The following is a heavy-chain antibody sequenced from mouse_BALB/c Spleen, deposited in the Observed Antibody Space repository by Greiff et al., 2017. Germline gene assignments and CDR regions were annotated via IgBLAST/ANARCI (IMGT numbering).Heavy chain of an antibody. CDR2: IYPGSGST. CDR3: TRLLPRDY. J-gene: IGHJ2*01. Sequence: LQQPGSVLVRPGASVKLSCKASGYTFTSYWMHWVKQRPGQGLEWIGNIYPGSGSTNYDEKFKSKATLTVDTSSSTAYMQLSSLTSEDSAVYYCTRLLPRDYWGQGTTLTVSS. D-gene: IGHD2-12*01. V-gene: IGHV1S22*01. CDR1: GYTFTSYW.